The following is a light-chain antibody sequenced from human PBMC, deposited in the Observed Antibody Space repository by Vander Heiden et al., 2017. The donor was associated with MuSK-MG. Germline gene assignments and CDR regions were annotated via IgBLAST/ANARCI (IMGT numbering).Light chain of an antibody. J-gene: IGLJ3*02. V-gene: IGLV2-23*01. CDR2: EGS. CDR1: SSYVGSYNF. Sequence: QSALTQPASVSGSPGQSLPLSRTGSSSYVGSYNFVSWYQQHQGKAPKLVIYEGSKRPSGISNRFSGSKSGNTASLTISGLQAEDEADYYCCSYAGSSTWVFGGGTKLTVL. CDR3: CSYAGSSTWV.